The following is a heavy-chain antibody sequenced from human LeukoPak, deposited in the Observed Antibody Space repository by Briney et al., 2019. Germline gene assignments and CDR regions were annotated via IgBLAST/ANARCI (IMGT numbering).Heavy chain of an antibody. V-gene: IGHV1-2*02. D-gene: IGHD3-10*01. Sequence: ASVKVSCKASGYTFSGDFMHWVRPAPGPGVECMGCINPDRGDTNNAQKLQGRVTMTRDTSISTAYMELSRLRSDDTAVYYCSRDRGPYYLDFWGQGTLVTVSS. CDR2: INPDRGDT. CDR3: SRDRGPYYLDF. J-gene: IGHJ4*02. CDR1: GYTFSGDF.